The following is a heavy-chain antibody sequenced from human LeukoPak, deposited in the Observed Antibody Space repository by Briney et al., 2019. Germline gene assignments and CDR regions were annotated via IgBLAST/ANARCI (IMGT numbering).Heavy chain of an antibody. D-gene: IGHD2-15*01. J-gene: IGHJ4*02. V-gene: IGHV1-3*01. CDR3: ARESVGGDYFDY. CDR1: GYTFTSYA. CDR2: INAGNGNT. Sequence: ASVKVSCKASGYTFTSYAMHWVRQAPGQRLEWMGWINAGNGNTKYSQKFQGRVTITRDTSASTAYMELSSLRSEGTAVYYCARESVGGDYFDYWGQGTLVTVSS.